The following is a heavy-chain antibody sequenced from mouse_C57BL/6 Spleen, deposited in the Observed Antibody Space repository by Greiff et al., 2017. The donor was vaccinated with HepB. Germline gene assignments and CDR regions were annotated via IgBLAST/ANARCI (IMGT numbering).Heavy chain of an antibody. Sequence: QVQLKQPGAELVRPGTSVKLSCKASGYTFTSYWMHWVKQRPGQGLEWIGVIDPSDSYTNYNQKFKGKATLTVDTSSSTAYMQLSSLTSEDSAVYYCAREKLDYDGRLYYFDYWGQGTTLTVSS. J-gene: IGHJ2*01. CDR2: IDPSDSYT. D-gene: IGHD2-4*01. V-gene: IGHV1-59*01. CDR1: GYTFTSYW. CDR3: AREKLDYDGRLYYFDY.